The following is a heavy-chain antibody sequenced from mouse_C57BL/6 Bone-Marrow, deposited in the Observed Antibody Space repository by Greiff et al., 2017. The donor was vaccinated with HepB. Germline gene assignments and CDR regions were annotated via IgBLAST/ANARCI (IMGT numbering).Heavy chain of an antibody. J-gene: IGHJ4*01. CDR2: INPSSGYT. CDR1: GYTFTSYT. Sequence: QVQLKESGAELARPGASVKMSCKASGYTFTSYTMHWVKQRPGQGLEWIGYINPSSGYTKYNQKFKDKATLTADKSSSTAYMQLSSLTSEDSAVYYCAPSFDRNYYAMDYWGQGTSVTVSS. CDR3: APSFDRNYYAMDY. V-gene: IGHV1-4*01.